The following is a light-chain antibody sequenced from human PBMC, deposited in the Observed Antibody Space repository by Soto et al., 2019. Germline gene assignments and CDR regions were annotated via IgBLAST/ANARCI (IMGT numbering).Light chain of an antibody. V-gene: IGKV3-20*01. CDR1: QSVSSNY. J-gene: IGKJ1*01. CDR3: QQYISSPRT. CDR2: GAS. Sequence: EIVLTQSPATLSLSPGERATLSCRASQSVSSNYLAWYQQKPGQAPRLLIYGASSRATGIPDRFSGSGSGTDFTLTISRLEPEDFAVYYCQQYISSPRTFGQGTKVDI.